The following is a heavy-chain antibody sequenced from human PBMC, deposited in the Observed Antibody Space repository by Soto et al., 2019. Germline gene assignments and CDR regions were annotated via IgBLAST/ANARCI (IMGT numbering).Heavy chain of an antibody. V-gene: IGHV1-46*01. J-gene: IGHJ4*02. CDR3: ARDGIGGTAFRGFLDY. D-gene: IGHD1-1*01. CDR1: GYTFTSYY. Sequence: ASVKVSCKASGYTFTSYYMHWVRQAPGQGLEWMGIINPSGGSTSYAQKFQGRVTMTRDTSTSTVYMELNSLRVEDTALYYCARDGIGGTAFRGFLDYWGQGTLVTVSS. CDR2: INPSGGST.